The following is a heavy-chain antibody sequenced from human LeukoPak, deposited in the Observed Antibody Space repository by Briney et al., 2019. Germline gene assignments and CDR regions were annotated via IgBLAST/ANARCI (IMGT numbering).Heavy chain of an antibody. CDR1: GFTFSRYG. Sequence: GGSLRLSCAASGFTFSRYGMHWVRQAPGKGLEWVAVIWSDVSNKYYVDSVKGRFAISRDNSKNTLYLQMNSLRAEDTALYYCARDRGSYGYGASDYWGQGTLITVSS. V-gene: IGHV3-33*01. CDR3: ARDRGSYGYGASDY. CDR2: IWSDVSNK. D-gene: IGHD5-18*01. J-gene: IGHJ4*02.